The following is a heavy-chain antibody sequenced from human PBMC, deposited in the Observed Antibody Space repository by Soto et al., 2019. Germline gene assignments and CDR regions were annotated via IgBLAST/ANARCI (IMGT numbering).Heavy chain of an antibody. D-gene: IGHD3-3*01. CDR1: GFTFSDYA. CDR3: AKRFGYYFDH. J-gene: IGHJ4*02. Sequence: EVQLLESGRGLVQPGGSLRLSCAASGFTFSDYAMNWVRQTPGKGLEWVSTISGSGSSTYYADSVKGRFTISRDNSKNTLYLEMNSLRAEDTAFYYCAKRFGYYFDHWGQGTLVTVSS. CDR2: ISGSGSST. V-gene: IGHV3-23*01.